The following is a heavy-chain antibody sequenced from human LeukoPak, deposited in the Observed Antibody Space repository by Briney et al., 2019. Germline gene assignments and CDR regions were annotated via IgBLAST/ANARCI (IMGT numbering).Heavy chain of an antibody. CDR2: IYHSGST. CDR1: GGSISNGAYH. D-gene: IGHD2-2*01. J-gene: IGHJ2*01. V-gene: IGHV4-30-2*01. CDR3: ARVPRLYCSSTSCLRWYFDL. Sequence: SETLSLTCTVSGGSISNGAYHWSWIRQPPGKGLEWIGYIYHSGSTYYGPSLKSRVTISLDKSKSQFSLNLSSVTAADTAVYYCARVPRLYCSSTSCLRWYFDLWGRGTLVAVSS.